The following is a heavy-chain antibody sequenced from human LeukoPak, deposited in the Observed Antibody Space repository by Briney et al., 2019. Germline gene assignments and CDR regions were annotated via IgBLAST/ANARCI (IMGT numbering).Heavy chain of an antibody. V-gene: IGHV3-21*01. D-gene: IGHD3-22*01. CDR3: ARDSPDSSGYYLAP. J-gene: IGHJ5*02. CDR1: GFTFRSYS. CDR2: VTNSGSNT. Sequence: GGSLRLSCAASGFTFRSYSMTWVRQAPGKGLEWVSTVTNSGSNTYYADSVKGRFTISRDNAKNSLYLQMNSLRAEDTAVYYCARDSPDSSGYYLAPWGQGTLVTVSS.